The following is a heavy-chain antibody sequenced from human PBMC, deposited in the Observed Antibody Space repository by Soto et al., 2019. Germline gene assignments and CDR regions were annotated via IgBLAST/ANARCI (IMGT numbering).Heavy chain of an antibody. D-gene: IGHD3-9*01. Sequence: SETLSLTCTVSGGSISSVGYYWSWIRQHPGKGLEWIGYIYYSGSTYYNPSLKSRVTISVDTSKNQFSLKLSSVTAADTAVYYCARLEGLATISHYFDFWGPGALVTVSS. J-gene: IGHJ4*02. CDR1: GGSISSVGYY. CDR2: IYYSGST. CDR3: ARLEGLATISHYFDF. V-gene: IGHV4-31*03.